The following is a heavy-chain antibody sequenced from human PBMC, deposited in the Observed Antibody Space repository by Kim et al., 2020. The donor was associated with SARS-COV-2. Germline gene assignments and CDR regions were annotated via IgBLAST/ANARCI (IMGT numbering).Heavy chain of an antibody. V-gene: IGHV3-7*01. CDR2: IKQDGSEK. J-gene: IGHJ6*02. D-gene: IGHD6-13*01. CDR1: GFTFRSYW. CDR3: VRESSSSWLFQGTYYGMDV. Sequence: GGSLRLSCAASGFTFRSYWMSWVRQAPGKGLEWVANIKQDGSEKYYVDSVKGRFTISRDNAKNSLYLQMNSLRAEDTAVYYCVRESSSSWLFQGTYYGMDVWGQGTTVTVSS.